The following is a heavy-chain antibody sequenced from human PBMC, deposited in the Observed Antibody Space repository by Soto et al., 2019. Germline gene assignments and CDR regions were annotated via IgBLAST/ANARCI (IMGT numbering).Heavy chain of an antibody. CDR3: ATGLRTGNYGMDV. J-gene: IGHJ6*02. D-gene: IGHD2-15*01. CDR2: IIPMFETV. Sequence: GASVKVSCKASGGTFDNYAVSWVRQAPGQGLEWMGGIIPMFETVNYAQRFQGRLTIAADESTSTAYMELTSLTSADTAIYFCATGLRTGNYGMDVWGQGTTITVSS. V-gene: IGHV1-69*13. CDR1: GGTFDNYA.